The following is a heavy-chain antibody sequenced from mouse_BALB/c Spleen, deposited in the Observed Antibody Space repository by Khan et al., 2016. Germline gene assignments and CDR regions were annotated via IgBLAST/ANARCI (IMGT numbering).Heavy chain of an antibody. J-gene: IGHJ3*01. Sequence: VQLQQSGAELVKPGASVKLSCTASGFNIKDTYMHWVKQRPEQGLEWIGRIDPANGNTKYDPKFQGKATIPADTSSNTAYLQLSSLTSEDTAVDYCARGGRYDVSWFAYWGQGTLVTVSA. CDR2: IDPANGNT. CDR1: GFNIKDTY. CDR3: ARGGRYDVSWFAY. V-gene: IGHV14-3*02. D-gene: IGHD2-14*01.